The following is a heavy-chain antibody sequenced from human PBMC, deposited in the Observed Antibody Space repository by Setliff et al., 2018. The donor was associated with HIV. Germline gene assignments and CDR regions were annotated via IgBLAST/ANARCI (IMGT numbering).Heavy chain of an antibody. Sequence: SETLSLTCAVSGGSISSSNYYWVWIRQPPGKELEWIGSFYYSGSTYYNPSLKSRVTISVDTSKNQFSLELSSVTAADTAVYYCARGGGPDTNFDLWGQGTLVTVSS. D-gene: IGHD5-18*01. J-gene: IGHJ4*02. V-gene: IGHV4-39*07. CDR1: GGSISSSNYY. CDR2: FYYSGST. CDR3: ARGGGPDTNFDL.